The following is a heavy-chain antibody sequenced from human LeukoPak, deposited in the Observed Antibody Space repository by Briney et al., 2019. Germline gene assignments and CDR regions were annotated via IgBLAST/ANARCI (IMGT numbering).Heavy chain of an antibody. CDR1: GGSISSYY. CDR2: IYYSGST. CDR3: ARDRGGFGGSLDY. V-gene: IGHV4-59*01. Sequence: PSETLSLTCTVSGGSISSYYWSWIRQPPGKGLEWIGCIYYSGSTNYNPSLKSRVTISVDTSKNQFSLKLSSVTAADTAVYYCARDRGGFGGSLDYWGQGTLVTVSS. J-gene: IGHJ4*02. D-gene: IGHD3-10*01.